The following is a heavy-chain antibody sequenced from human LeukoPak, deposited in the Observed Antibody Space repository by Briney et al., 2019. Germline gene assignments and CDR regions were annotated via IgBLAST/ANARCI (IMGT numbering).Heavy chain of an antibody. Sequence: GGSLRLSCSTSGFTFSNHFMHWVRQAPGKGLEYVSSIGPNGASTLYADSVKGRFTISRDNSNNTLLLQMNSLRAEDTAVYYCARVDDLDAFDTWGQGTMVTVSS. CDR3: ARVDDLDAFDT. J-gene: IGHJ3*02. CDR2: IGPNGAST. CDR1: GFTFSNHF. V-gene: IGHV3-64*04. D-gene: IGHD2-2*03.